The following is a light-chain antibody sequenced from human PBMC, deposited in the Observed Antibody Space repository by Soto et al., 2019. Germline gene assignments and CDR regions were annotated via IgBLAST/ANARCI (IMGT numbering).Light chain of an antibody. CDR1: QGISTY. V-gene: IGKV1-27*01. J-gene: IGKJ1*01. CDR2: AAS. Sequence: DIQMTQSPSSLSASVRDRVTITCRASQGISTYLAWYQQKPGKVPKLLIYAASTFQSGVPSRFSGSGSGTDFTLTISSLQPEDVATYYCQKYDSAPWTFGQGTKVEIK. CDR3: QKYDSAPWT.